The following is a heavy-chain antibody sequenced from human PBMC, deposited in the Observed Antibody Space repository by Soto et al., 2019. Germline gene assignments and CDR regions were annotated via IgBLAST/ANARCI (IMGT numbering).Heavy chain of an antibody. CDR2: ISFDASRK. J-gene: IGHJ4*02. CDR3: VRDFVGPGLDY. Sequence: GGSLRLSCATSGFNFRNFGMHWVRQAPGKGLEWVTFISFDASRKYYPDSLKGRFTVSRDNSNNTLFLQMNSLNVEDTAIYYCVRDFVGPGLDYWGQGTLVPVSS. CDR1: GFNFRNFG. D-gene: IGHD1-26*01. V-gene: IGHV3-33*05.